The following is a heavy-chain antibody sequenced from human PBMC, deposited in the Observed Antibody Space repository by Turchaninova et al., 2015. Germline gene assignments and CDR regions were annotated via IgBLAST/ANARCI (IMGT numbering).Heavy chain of an antibody. CDR1: GYTFSDYY. CDR3: ARETAGSSFHFDY. CDR2: INPESGGT. J-gene: IGHJ4*02. V-gene: IGHV1-2*04. Sequence: QVHLVQSGAEVKKPGASVKVPCKASGYTFSDYYCPWVRKAPGEGLEWMGRINPESGGTKYAQKLQGWVTMTRDTSISTVYMELSRLRSDDTAVYFCARETAGSSFHFDYWGQGTLATVSS. D-gene: IGHD6-6*01.